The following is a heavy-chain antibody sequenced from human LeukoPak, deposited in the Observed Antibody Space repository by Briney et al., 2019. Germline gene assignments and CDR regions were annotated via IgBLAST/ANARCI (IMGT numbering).Heavy chain of an antibody. CDR3: ARGSEYTSSTNYYFDY. CDR1: GFTFSSYW. J-gene: IGHJ4*02. V-gene: IGHV3-7*01. CDR2: IKQDGSEK. Sequence: GGSLRLSCAASGFTFSSYWMSWVRQAPGKGLEWVTNIKQDGSEKHYVDTVKGRFTISRDNAKKSLFLHMNSLRVEDTAVYYCARGSEYTSSTNYYFDYWGQGTLVTVSS. D-gene: IGHD6-6*01.